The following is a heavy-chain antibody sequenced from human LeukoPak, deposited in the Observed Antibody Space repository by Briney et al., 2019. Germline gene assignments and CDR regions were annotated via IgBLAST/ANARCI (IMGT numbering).Heavy chain of an antibody. CDR1: GYSFTSYW. CDR3: ARGPKYDFWSGYPYYFDY. J-gene: IGHJ4*02. V-gene: IGHV5-51*01. CDR2: IYPGDSDT. Sequence: GESLKISCKGSGYSFTSYWIGWVRQMPGKGLEWMGIIYPGDSDTRYSPSFQGQVTISADKSISTAYLQWSSLKASDTAMYYCARGPKYDFWSGYPYYFDYWGQGTLGTVSS. D-gene: IGHD3-3*01.